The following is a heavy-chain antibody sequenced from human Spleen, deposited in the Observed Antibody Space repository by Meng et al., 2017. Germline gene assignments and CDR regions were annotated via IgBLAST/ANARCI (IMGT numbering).Heavy chain of an antibody. CDR3: ARPSRYNWFDP. V-gene: IGHV4-34*01. CDR2: INHSGST. Sequence: VQLQAWGPGLLKPSETLSRSCAVYGGSFSGYYWSWSRQPPGKGLEWIGEINHSGSTNYNPSLKSRVTISVDTSKNQFSLKLSSVTAADTAVYYCARPSRYNWFDPWGQGTLVTVSS. J-gene: IGHJ5*02. CDR1: GGSFSGYY. D-gene: IGHD6-6*01.